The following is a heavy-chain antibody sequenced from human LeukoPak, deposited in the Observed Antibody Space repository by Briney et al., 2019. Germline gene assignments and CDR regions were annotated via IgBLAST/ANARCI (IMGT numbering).Heavy chain of an antibody. J-gene: IGHJ4*02. V-gene: IGHV3-49*04. D-gene: IGHD3-22*01. Sequence: GGSLRLSCAASGFSVSSSYINWVRQAPGKGLEWVGFIRSKPYGGTRDYAASVKGRFTISRDDSKSIAYLQMNSLKTEDTAVYYCTRVYYYDSSGEYYFDYWGQGTLVTVSS. CDR1: GFSVSSSY. CDR3: TRVYYYDSSGEYYFDY. CDR2: IRSKPYGGTR.